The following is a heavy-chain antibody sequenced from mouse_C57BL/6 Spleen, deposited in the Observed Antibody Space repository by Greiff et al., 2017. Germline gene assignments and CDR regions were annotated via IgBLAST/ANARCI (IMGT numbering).Heavy chain of an antibody. J-gene: IGHJ1*03. CDR1: GFTFSDYC. V-gene: IGHV5-16*01. D-gene: IGHD2-1*01. CDR2: INYDGGST. CDR3: ARDLRGNYAWYFDV. Sequence: EVQLVESEGGLVQPGSSMKLSCTASGFTFSDYCMAWVRQVPEMGLEWVANINYDGGSTYYLDSLKSRFIISRDNAKNILYLQMISLKSEDTATYYCARDLRGNYAWYFDVWGTGTTVTVSS.